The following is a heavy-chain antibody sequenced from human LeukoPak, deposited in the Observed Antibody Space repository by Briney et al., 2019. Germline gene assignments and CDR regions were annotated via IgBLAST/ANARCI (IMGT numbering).Heavy chain of an antibody. D-gene: IGHD2-15*01. J-gene: IGHJ4*02. Sequence: SETLSLTCTVSGGSISSSSYYWGWIRQPPGKGLEWIGSIYYSGSTYYNPSLKSRVTISLDTSKNQFSLKLSSVTAADTAVYYCARDNCSGGSCYYYWGQGTLVTVSS. CDR2: IYYSGST. CDR3: ARDNCSGGSCYYY. V-gene: IGHV4-39*07. CDR1: GGSISSSSYY.